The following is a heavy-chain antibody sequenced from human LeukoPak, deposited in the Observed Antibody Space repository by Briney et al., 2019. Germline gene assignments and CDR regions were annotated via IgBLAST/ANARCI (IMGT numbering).Heavy chain of an antibody. J-gene: IGHJ4*02. D-gene: IGHD5-18*01. CDR2: ISAYNGNT. CDR1: GYTFTSYY. V-gene: IGHV1-18*04. Sequence: VASVKVSCKASGYTFTSYYMHWVRQAPGQGLEWMGWISAYNGNTNYAQKLQGRVTMTTDTSTSTAYMELRSLRSDDTAVYYCARDLRARGYSYGYPYYFDYWGQGTLVTVSS. CDR3: ARDLRARGYSYGYPYYFDY.